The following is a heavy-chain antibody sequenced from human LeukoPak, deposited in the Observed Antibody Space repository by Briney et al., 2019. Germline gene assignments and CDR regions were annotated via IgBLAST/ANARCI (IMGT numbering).Heavy chain of an antibody. CDR3: ARHPSYTSGWPLDY. Sequence: GESPKISCKGSGYSFNSYWIGWVRQMPGKGLEWMGIIYLGDSDTRYSPSFQGQVTISADKSINTAYLQWSSLKASDTAMYYCARHPSYTSGWPLDYWGQGTLVTVSS. D-gene: IGHD6-19*01. CDR1: GYSFNSYW. V-gene: IGHV5-51*01. CDR2: IYLGDSDT. J-gene: IGHJ4*02.